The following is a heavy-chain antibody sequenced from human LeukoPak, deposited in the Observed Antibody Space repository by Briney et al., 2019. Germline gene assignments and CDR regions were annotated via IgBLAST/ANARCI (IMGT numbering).Heavy chain of an antibody. V-gene: IGHV3-49*04. CDR2: ISSKAFGETR. D-gene: IGHD6-19*01. J-gene: IGHJ4*02. CDR3: SRAVAGRYFDY. Sequence: GGSLRLSCIVSGFTFGDYAMNWVRQAPGKGLEWIAFISSKAFGETREYAASVKGRFTISRDDSNSIAYLQMNSLKIEDTAVYYCSRAVAGRYFDYWGQGTLVTVSS. CDR1: GFTFGDYA.